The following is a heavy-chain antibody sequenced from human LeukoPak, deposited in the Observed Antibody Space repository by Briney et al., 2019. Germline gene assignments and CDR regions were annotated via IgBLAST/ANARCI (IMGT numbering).Heavy chain of an antibody. CDR2: IYYSGST. J-gene: IGHJ5*02. CDR3: ARDSYSSDYNWFDP. CDR1: GGSISSSSYY. D-gene: IGHD6-25*01. Sequence: PSETLSLTCTVSGGSISSSSYYWSWIRQPPGKGLEWIGYIYYSGSTNYNPSLKSRVTISVDTSKNQFSLKLSSVTAADTAVYYCARDSYSSDYNWFDPWGQGTLVTVSS. V-gene: IGHV4-61*01.